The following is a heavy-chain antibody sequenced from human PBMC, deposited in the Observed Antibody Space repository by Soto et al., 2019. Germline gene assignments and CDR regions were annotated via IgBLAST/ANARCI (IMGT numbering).Heavy chain of an antibody. Sequence: QVQLVQSGPEVKKPGASVQLSCKASGYIFTSYVIVWVRQAPGRGREWMGWISAFKGYTKYPQRLQGRVTMTTDTPASADYLELRSLRSDDTAVYYCARVDDDYDSSGHYFTFCNYWGQGSLVTVSS. D-gene: IGHD3-22*01. V-gene: IGHV1-18*01. J-gene: IGHJ4*02. CDR1: GYIFTSYV. CDR3: ARVDDDYDSSGHYFTFCNY. CDR2: ISAFKGYT.